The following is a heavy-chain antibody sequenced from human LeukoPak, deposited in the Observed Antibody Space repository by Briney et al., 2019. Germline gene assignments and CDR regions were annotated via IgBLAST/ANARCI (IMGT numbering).Heavy chain of an antibody. CDR1: GFTFSNYW. CDR3: ARDFRVGEPFHS. V-gene: IGHV3-74*01. J-gene: IGHJ1*01. Sequence: GGSLRLSCAASGFTFSNYWMHWVRLAPGKGLVWVSRINSDGSGTRHADSVEGRFTISRDNAKNTLYLQMNSLRADDTAVYYCARDFRVGEPFHSWGQGTLVTVSS. D-gene: IGHD1-14*01. CDR2: INSDGSGT.